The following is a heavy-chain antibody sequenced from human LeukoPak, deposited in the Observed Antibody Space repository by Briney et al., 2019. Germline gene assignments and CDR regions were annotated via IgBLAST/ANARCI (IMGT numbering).Heavy chain of an antibody. V-gene: IGHV3-23*01. D-gene: IGHD2-2*01. J-gene: IGHJ4*02. Sequence: GGSLRLSCAASGFTFSNAWMSWVRQAPGKGLEWVSIISGSGGSTYYADSVKGRFTISRDNSKNTLYLQMNSLRAEDTAVYYCAKDRGYCTSTTCYALHYFDYWGQGTLVTVSS. CDR2: ISGSGGST. CDR3: AKDRGYCTSTTCYALHYFDY. CDR1: GFTFSNAW.